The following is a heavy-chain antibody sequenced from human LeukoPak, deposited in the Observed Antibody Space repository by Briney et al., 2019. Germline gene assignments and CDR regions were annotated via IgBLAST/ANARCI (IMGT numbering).Heavy chain of an antibody. CDR2: LFHSGTT. V-gene: IGHV4-38-2*02. Sequence: SETLSLTCSVSGYSFSSGFYWGWIRQPPGKGLEWIGSLFHSGTTYYNSSLKSRVTISVDTSKNQFSLRLSSVTAADTAVYYCAREGAVWLLAPGYFDYWGQGTLVTVSS. D-gene: IGHD5-12*01. J-gene: IGHJ4*02. CDR3: AREGAVWLLAPGYFDY. CDR1: GYSFSSGFY.